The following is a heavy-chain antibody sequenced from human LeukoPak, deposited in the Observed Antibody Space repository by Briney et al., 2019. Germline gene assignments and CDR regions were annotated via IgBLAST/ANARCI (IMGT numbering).Heavy chain of an antibody. Sequence: GRSLRLSCPASGFTLSTYAMHCVRQAPGKGLEWVAVTSYDGSNSYYADSVKGRFTISRDNSENTLYLQMDSLRTEDTAVYYCAKLYRSRYYYANSAYDYWGQGTLVTVSS. D-gene: IGHD3-22*01. CDR1: GFTLSTYA. J-gene: IGHJ4*02. V-gene: IGHV3-30*18. CDR3: AKLYRSRYYYANSAYDY. CDR2: TSYDGSNS.